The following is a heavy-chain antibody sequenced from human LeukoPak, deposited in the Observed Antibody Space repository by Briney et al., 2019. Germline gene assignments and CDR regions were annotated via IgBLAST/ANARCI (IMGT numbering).Heavy chain of an antibody. CDR3: ARSSYSSSSSV. V-gene: IGHV3-7*03. CDR2: INSDGSEG. CDR1: GFTFSGFW. J-gene: IGHJ3*01. Sequence: GGSLRLSCAVSGFTFSGFWMSWSRQAPGKGLEWVASINSDGSEGYYADVVKGRFTIFRDNAKNSLYLQINSLRAEDTAVYYCARSSYSSSSSVWGQGTMVTVSS. D-gene: IGHD6-6*01.